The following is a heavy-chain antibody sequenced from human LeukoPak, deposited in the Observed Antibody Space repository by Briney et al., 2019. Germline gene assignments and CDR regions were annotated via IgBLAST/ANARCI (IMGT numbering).Heavy chain of an antibody. D-gene: IGHD6-13*01. CDR1: GFTFNSYA. CDR3: ARDRGGGRAAGRPYYYYGMDV. CDR2: ISYDGSNK. V-gene: IGHV3-30*03. J-gene: IGHJ6*02. Sequence: PGGSLRLSCAASGFTFNSYAIHWVRQAPGKGLEWVSVISYDGSNKLYADSVKGRFTISRDNSKNTLYLQMNSLRAEDTAVYYCARDRGGGRAAGRPYYYYGMDVWGQGTTVTVSS.